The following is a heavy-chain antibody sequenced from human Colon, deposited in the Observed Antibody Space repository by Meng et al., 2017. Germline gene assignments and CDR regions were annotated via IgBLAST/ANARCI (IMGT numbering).Heavy chain of an antibody. CDR1: GGSVSSGTYY. J-gene: IGHJ4*02. CDR3: ARDRVPGKY. V-gene: IGHV4-61*01. D-gene: IGHD1-14*01. CDR2: IYYSGTT. Sequence: QGPLQEAGPGLVRPSETLSLTCTVSGGSVSSGTYYWSWIRQPPGKGLEWIGCIYYSGTTNYNPSLKSRVTISVDTSKNQFSLKLSSATPADTAVYFCARDRVPGKYWGQGTLVTVSS.